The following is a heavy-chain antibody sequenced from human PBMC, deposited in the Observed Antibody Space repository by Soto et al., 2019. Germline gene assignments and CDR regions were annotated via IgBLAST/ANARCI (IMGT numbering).Heavy chain of an antibody. D-gene: IGHD4-4*01. V-gene: IGHV4-30-4*01. J-gene: IGHJ5*02. Sequence: SETLSLTCTVSGGSISSGDYYRSWIRQPPGKGLEWIGYIYYSGSTHYNPSLKSRVTISVDTSKNQFSLKLSSVTAADTAVYYCARTQPMTTVTTGEGNWFDPWGQGTLVTVSS. CDR3: ARTQPMTTVTTGEGNWFDP. CDR1: GGSISSGDYY. CDR2: IYYSGST.